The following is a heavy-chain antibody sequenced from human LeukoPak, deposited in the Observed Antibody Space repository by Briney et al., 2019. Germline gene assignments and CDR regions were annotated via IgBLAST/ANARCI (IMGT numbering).Heavy chain of an antibody. CDR2: IYTSGST. D-gene: IGHD3-10*01. J-gene: IGHJ5*02. CDR1: GGSISSGSYY. Sequence: SETLSLTCTVSGGSISSGSYYWSWIRQPAGKGLEWIGRIYTSGSTNYNPSLKSRVTISVDTSKNQFSLKLSSVTAADTAVYYCAREQNYYGSGSYNWFDPWGQGTLVTVSS. V-gene: IGHV4-61*02. CDR3: AREQNYYGSGSYNWFDP.